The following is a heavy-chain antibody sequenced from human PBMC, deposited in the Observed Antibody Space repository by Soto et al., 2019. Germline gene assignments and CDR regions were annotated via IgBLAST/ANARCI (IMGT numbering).Heavy chain of an antibody. CDR2: IIPIFGTA. J-gene: IGHJ1*01. CDR1: GGTLSIYA. D-gene: IGHD3-22*01. CDR3: ALDYYDSSGYSPPPTAEYFQH. Sequence: ASVKVSCKASGGTLSIYAIIWVRQAPGQGLEWMGGIIPIFGTANYAQKFQGRVTITADESTSTAYMELSSLRSEDTAVYYCALDYYDSSGYSPPPTAEYFQHWGQGTLVTVSS. V-gene: IGHV1-69*13.